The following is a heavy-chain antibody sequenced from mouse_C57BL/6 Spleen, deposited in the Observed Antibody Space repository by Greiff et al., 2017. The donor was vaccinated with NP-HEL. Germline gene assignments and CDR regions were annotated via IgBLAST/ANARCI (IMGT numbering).Heavy chain of an antibody. CDR2: INPNNGGT. CDR1: GYTFTDYN. CDR3: AIYYDYAYYAMDY. J-gene: IGHJ4*01. V-gene: IGHV1-22*01. Sequence: VQLQQSGPELVKPGASVKMSCKASGYTFTDYNMHWVKQSHGKSLEWIGYINPNNGGTSYNQKFKGKATLTVNKSSSTAYMELRSLTSEDSAVYYCAIYYDYAYYAMDYWGQGTSVTVSS. D-gene: IGHD2-4*01.